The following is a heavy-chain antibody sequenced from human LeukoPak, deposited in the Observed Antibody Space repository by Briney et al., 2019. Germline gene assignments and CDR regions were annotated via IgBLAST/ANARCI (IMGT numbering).Heavy chain of an antibody. CDR2: IIPMFGTA. V-gene: IGHV1-69*13. D-gene: IGHD6-6*01. Sequence: ASVKVSCKASGGTFSSYAISWVRQAPGQGLEWMGGIIPMFGTANYAQKFRGRVTITAVESMSTAYMELTSLRSDDTAVYYCARTAARRFDYWGQGTLVTVSS. CDR3: ARTAARRFDY. CDR1: GGTFSSYA. J-gene: IGHJ4*02.